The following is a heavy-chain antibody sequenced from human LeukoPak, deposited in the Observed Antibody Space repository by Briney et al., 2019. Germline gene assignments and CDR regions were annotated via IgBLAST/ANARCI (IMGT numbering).Heavy chain of an antibody. CDR3: AKPYYYGSRSYMDY. D-gene: IGHD3-10*01. J-gene: IGHJ4*02. V-gene: IGHV3-30*18. CDR1: GFTFSSYG. Sequence: GGSLRLSCVASGFTFSSYGMHWVRQAPGKGLEWVAVISYDGSNTYYADSVKGRFTISRDNSKNMLYPQMNSLRAEDTAVYYCAKPYYYGSRSYMDYWGQGTLVTVSS. CDR2: ISYDGSNT.